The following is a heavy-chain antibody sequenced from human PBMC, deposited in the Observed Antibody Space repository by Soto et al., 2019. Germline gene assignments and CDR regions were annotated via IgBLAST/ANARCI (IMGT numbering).Heavy chain of an antibody. D-gene: IGHD3-22*01. CDR2: INPFDGSR. Sequence: ASVKVSCKASGYIFTSYYIHWVRQAPGQGLEWMGWINPFDGSRMFAQSFQGRVTMTRDTSTSTAYMELSSLRSEDTAVYYCARGGDYDSSGYYRKTPEYFQHWG. V-gene: IGHV1-46*01. CDR3: ARGGDYDSSGYYRKTPEYFQH. J-gene: IGHJ1*01. CDR1: GYIFTSYY.